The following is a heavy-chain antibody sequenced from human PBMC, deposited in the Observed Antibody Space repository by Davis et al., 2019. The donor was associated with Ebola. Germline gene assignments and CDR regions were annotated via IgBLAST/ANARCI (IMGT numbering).Heavy chain of an antibody. CDR2: INHSGST. Sequence: MPSETLSLTCAVYGGSFSGYYWSWIRQPPGQGLEWIGEINHSGSTNYNLSLKSRVTISVDTSKNQFSLKLSSVTAADTAVYSCARGPDIVVVVAATNFNYWGQGTLVTDSS. J-gene: IGHJ4*02. CDR1: GGSFSGYY. CDR3: ARGPDIVVVVAATNFNY. V-gene: IGHV4-34*01. D-gene: IGHD2-15*01.